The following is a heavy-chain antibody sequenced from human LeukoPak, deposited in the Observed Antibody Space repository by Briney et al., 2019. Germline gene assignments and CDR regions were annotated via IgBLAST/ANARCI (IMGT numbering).Heavy chain of an antibody. CDR2: FYTSGST. Sequence: SVTLTLTCTVSGHPISSYHWIWMRQPAGEGLVGIRRFYTSGSTNYNPYLKCRVTMSVDTSTNQFSLKLSSVTAADTAVYYCARDLPSIICSSTSCYERPIRFDLWGQGTLVTVSS. CDR3: ARDLPSIICSSTSCYERPIRFDL. J-gene: IGHJ5*02. V-gene: IGHV4-4*07. D-gene: IGHD2-2*01. CDR1: GHPISSYH.